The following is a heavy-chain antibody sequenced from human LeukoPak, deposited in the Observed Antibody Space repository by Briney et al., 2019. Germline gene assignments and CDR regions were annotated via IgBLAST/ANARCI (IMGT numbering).Heavy chain of an antibody. CDR1: GYTFTSYG. CDR3: ARGHYYYDSSGYPFDY. Sequence: ASVEVSCKASGYTFTSYGISWVRQAPGQGLEWMGWISAYNGNTNYAQKLQGRVTMTTDTSTSTAYMELRSLRSDDTAVYYCARGHYYYDSSGYPFDYWGQGTLVTVSS. CDR2: ISAYNGNT. J-gene: IGHJ4*02. D-gene: IGHD3-22*01. V-gene: IGHV1-18*01.